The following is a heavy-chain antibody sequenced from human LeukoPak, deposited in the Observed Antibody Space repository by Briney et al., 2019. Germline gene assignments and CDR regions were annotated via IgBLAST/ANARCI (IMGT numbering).Heavy chain of an antibody. CDR2: ISAYNGNT. D-gene: IGHD6-6*01. V-gene: IGHV1-18*01. CDR3: ARESEYSRSVVMEY. CDR1: GYTFTTYG. J-gene: IGHJ4*02. Sequence: APVTVSCKASGYTFTTYGISWVRQAPGQGLEWMGWISAYNGNTDYAQKVQGRVTMTRDTSTSTAYMELRSLTSDDTAVYYCARESEYSRSVVMEYWGQGTLVTVSS.